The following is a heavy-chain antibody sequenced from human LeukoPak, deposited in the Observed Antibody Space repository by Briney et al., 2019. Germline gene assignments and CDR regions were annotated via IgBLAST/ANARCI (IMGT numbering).Heavy chain of an antibody. V-gene: IGHV5-51*01. CDR3: ARLQMGRWLQLSAFDI. D-gene: IGHD5-24*01. J-gene: IGHJ3*02. CDR1: GYSFTSYW. Sequence: GESLKTSCKGSGYSFTSYWIGWVRQMPGKGLEWMGIIYPGDSDTRYSPSFQGQVTISADKSISTAYLQWSSLKASDTAMYYCARLQMGRWLQLSAFDIWGQGTMVTVSS. CDR2: IYPGDSDT.